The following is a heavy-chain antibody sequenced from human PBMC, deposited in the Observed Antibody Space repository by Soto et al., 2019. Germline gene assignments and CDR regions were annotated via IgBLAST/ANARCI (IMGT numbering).Heavy chain of an antibody. D-gene: IGHD2-2*03. V-gene: IGHV3-11*01. CDR2: ISGSGDII. CDR3: ARAYGSGVGAVNF. J-gene: IGHJ3*01. CDR1: GFTFSDYY. Sequence: QVRLVESGGGLVKPGGSLRLSCAASGFTFSDYYMSWIRQAPGKGLEWISYISGSGDIIYYADSMKGRFTISRDNAKNSLFLEMNSLRADDTATYYCARAYGSGVGAVNFWGQGTVVTVSS.